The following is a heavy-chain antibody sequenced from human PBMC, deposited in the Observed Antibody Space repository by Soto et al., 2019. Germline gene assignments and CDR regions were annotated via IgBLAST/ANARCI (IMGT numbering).Heavy chain of an antibody. CDR1: GYTFTSYD. CDR2: MSPNSGNT. J-gene: IGHJ6*02. V-gene: IGHV1-8*01. D-gene: IGHD2-2*01. CDR3: ARSRSCISSSCYYIGMDV. Sequence: ASVKVSCKASGYTFTSYDIMWVRQATGQGLEWMGWMSPNSGNTGYAQNFQGRVTMTRNTSISTAFMELSSLRSEDTAVYYCARSRSCISSSCYYIGMDVWGQGTTVTV.